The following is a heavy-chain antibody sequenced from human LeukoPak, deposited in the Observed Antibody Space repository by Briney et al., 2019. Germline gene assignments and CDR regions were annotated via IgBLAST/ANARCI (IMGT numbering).Heavy chain of an antibody. CDR1: GFTFSSYW. V-gene: IGHV3-74*01. J-gene: IGHJ6*03. Sequence: AGGSLRLSCAASGFTFSSYWMHWVRQAPGTGLVWVSRISSDGTNTYYADSVKGRFSISRDNAKNTLYLQMNSLRAEDTAMYYCARVYYYYYMDVWGRGTTVNVSS. CDR3: ARVYYYYYMDV. CDR2: ISSDGTNT.